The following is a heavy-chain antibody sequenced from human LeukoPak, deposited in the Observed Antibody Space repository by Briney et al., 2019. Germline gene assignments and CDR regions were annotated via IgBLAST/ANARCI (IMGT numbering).Heavy chain of an antibody. CDR2: ISWNSGSI. J-gene: IGHJ6*03. D-gene: IGHD6-13*01. Sequence: PGGSLRLSCAASGFTFDDYAMHWVRQAPGKGLEWVSGISWNSGSIGYADSVKGRFTISRDNAKNPLYLQMNSLRAEDTALYYCAKGPYSSSRYYMDVWGKGTTVTISS. CDR3: AKGPYSSSRYYMDV. CDR1: GFTFDDYA. V-gene: IGHV3-9*01.